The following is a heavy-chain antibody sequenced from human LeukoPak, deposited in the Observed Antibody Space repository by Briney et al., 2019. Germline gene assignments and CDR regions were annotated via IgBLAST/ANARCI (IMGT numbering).Heavy chain of an antibody. V-gene: IGHV4-34*01. Sequence: SETLSLTCAVYGGSFSGYYWSWIRQPPGKGLEWIGEINHSGSTNYNPSLKSRVTISVDTSKNQFSLKLSSVTAADTAVYYCARPLSIATGMDVWGKGTTVTISS. D-gene: IGHD6-6*01. J-gene: IGHJ6*04. CDR1: GGSFSGYY. CDR2: INHSGST. CDR3: ARPLSIATGMDV.